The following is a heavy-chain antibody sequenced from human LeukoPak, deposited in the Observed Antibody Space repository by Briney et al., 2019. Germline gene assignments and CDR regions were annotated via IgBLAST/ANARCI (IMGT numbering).Heavy chain of an antibody. CDR3: APPPATAEYFQH. CDR1: GFTFSSYA. V-gene: IGHV3-23*01. J-gene: IGHJ1*01. CDR2: ISGSGGST. Sequence: GGSLRLSCAASGFTFSSYAMSWVRQAPGKGLEWVSAISGSGGSTYYTDSVKGRFTISRDNSKNTLYLQMNSLRAEDTAVYYCAPPPATAEYFQHWGQGTLVTVSS. D-gene: IGHD6-25*01.